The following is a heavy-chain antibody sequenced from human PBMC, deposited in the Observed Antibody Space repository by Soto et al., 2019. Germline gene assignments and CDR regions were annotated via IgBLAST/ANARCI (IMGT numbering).Heavy chain of an antibody. J-gene: IGHJ4*02. CDR2: ISSSSSYT. V-gene: IGHV3-11*06. CDR3: PTLGDYEGY. CDR1: VCTFSDYY. D-gene: IGHD4-17*01. Sequence: GGSLRLSCASSVCTFSDYYMSCIRHSPGKGLEWVSYISSSSSYTNYADSVKGRFTISRDNAKNSLYLQMNSLRAEDTAVYYCPTLGDYEGYWGQATPVSVSS.